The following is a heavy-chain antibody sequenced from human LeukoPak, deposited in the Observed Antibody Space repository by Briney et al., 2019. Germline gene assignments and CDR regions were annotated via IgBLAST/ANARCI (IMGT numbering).Heavy chain of an antibody. Sequence: ASVKVSCKASGYTFTSYGISWVRQAPGQGLEWMGWISAYNGNTNYAQKLQGRVTMTTDTSTSTAYIELRSLRSDDTAVYYGARDWPSYEILTGYPYGMDVWGKGTTVTVSS. CDR1: GYTFTSYG. CDR2: ISAYNGNT. V-gene: IGHV1-18*04. CDR3: ARDWPSYEILTGYPYGMDV. J-gene: IGHJ6*04. D-gene: IGHD3-9*01.